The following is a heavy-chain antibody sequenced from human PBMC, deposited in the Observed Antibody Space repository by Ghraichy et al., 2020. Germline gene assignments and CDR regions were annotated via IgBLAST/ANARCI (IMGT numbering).Heavy chain of an antibody. CDR3: ARSGDSSGWTRFDY. Sequence: GGSLILSCAASGFTFSSNSMNWVRQAPGKGLEWVSYISSSSSTIYYADSVKGRFTISRDNAQNSLYLQMNSLRTEDTAVYYCARSGDSSGWTRFDYWGQGTLVTVSS. J-gene: IGHJ4*02. CDR2: ISSSSSTI. V-gene: IGHV3-48*04. CDR1: GFTFSSNS. D-gene: IGHD6-19*01.